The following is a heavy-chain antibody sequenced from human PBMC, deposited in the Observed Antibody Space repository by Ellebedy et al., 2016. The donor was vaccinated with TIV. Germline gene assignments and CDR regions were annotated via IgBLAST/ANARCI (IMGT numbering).Heavy chain of an antibody. J-gene: IGHJ4*02. Sequence: ASVKVSCKASGYTFTAYYLHWVRQAPAQGLEWMGWINPNSGGTNYAQKFQGRVTMTRDTSISTAYMELSRLRSDETAVYYCARDFGYYDSSGYYYRQYYFDYWGQGTLVTVSS. V-gene: IGHV1-2*02. CDR1: GYTFTAYY. D-gene: IGHD3-22*01. CDR3: ARDFGYYDSSGYYYRQYYFDY. CDR2: INPNSGGT.